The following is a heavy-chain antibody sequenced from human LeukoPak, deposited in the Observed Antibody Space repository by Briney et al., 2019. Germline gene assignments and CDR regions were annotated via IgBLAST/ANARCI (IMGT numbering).Heavy chain of an antibody. J-gene: IGHJ4*02. V-gene: IGHV3-74*01. CDR3: AREGSLGQQLPPDY. D-gene: IGHD6-13*01. CDR2: INGDGSST. Sequence: GGSLRLSCAASGFTFSSYWMHWVRQAPGKGLVWVSRINGDGSSTNYADSVEGRFTTFRDNAKNTMYLQMTSLRTEDTAVYYCAREGSLGQQLPPDYWGQGTLVTVSS. CDR1: GFTFSSYW.